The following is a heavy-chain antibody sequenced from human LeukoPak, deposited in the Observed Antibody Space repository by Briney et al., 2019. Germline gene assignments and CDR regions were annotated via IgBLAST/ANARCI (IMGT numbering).Heavy chain of an antibody. D-gene: IGHD2-2*01. CDR2: IYYSGST. J-gene: IGHJ6*02. V-gene: IGHV4-59*08. Sequence: SETLSLTCTVSGGSISSYYWSWIRQPPGKGLEWIGYIYYSGSTNYTPSLKSRVTISVDTSKNQFSLKLSSVTAADTAVYYCARLRLGYCSSTSCYGGFRSYYYYGMDVWGQGTTVTVSS. CDR1: GGSISSYY. CDR3: ARLRLGYCSSTSCYGGFRSYYYYGMDV.